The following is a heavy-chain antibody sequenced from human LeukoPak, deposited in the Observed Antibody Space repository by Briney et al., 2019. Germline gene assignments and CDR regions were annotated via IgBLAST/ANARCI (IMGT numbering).Heavy chain of an antibody. CDR1: GGTFSSYA. CDR2: INTNTGNP. CDR3: ARVDILTGYYIPDY. D-gene: IGHD3-9*01. V-gene: IGHV7-4-1*02. Sequence: ASVKVSCKASGGTFSSYAISWVRQAPGQGLEWMGWINTNTGNPTYAQGFTGRFVFSLDTSVSTAYLQISSLKAEDTAVYYCARVDILTGYYIPDYWGQGTLVTVSS. J-gene: IGHJ4*02.